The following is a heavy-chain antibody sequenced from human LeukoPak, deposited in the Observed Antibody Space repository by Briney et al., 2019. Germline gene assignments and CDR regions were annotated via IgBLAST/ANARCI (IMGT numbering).Heavy chain of an antibody. Sequence: GASVKVSCKASGYTFTSYAMHWVRQAPGQRLEWMGWINAGNGNTKYSQKFQGRVTITRDTSASTAYMELSSLRSEDTAVYYCARGHLRYFDWLFLFDYWGQGTLVTVSS. CDR2: INAGNGNT. CDR3: ARGHLRYFDWLFLFDY. J-gene: IGHJ4*02. CDR1: GYTFTSYA. D-gene: IGHD3-9*01. V-gene: IGHV1-3*01.